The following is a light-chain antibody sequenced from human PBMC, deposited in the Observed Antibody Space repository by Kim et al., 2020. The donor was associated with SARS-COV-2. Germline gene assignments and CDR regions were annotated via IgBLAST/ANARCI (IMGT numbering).Light chain of an antibody. CDR2: EVS. V-gene: IGLV2-8*01. J-gene: IGLJ2*01. CDR3: SSYAGSNNLV. CDR1: NSDVCGYTY. Sequence: GQSVTISSTGTNSDVCGYTYVSWYQQHPGKAPKLMIYEVSKRPSGVPDRFSGSKSGNTASLTVSGLQAEDEADYYYSSYAGSNNLVFGGGTQLTVL.